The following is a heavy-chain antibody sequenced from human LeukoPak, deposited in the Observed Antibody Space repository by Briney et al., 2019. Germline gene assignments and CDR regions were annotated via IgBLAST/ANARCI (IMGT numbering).Heavy chain of an antibody. D-gene: IGHD6-13*01. CDR3: AREESSSWYSRAVYYYYMDV. Sequence: PGGSLRLSCAASGFTFSTYWMSWVRQAPGKGLEWVANINQDGSEKHYVDSVKGRFTISRDNAKNSVYLQLSSLRAEDTAVYYCAREESSSWYSRAVYYYYMDVWGKGTTVTVSS. CDR1: GFTFSTYW. CDR2: INQDGSEK. V-gene: IGHV3-7*01. J-gene: IGHJ6*03.